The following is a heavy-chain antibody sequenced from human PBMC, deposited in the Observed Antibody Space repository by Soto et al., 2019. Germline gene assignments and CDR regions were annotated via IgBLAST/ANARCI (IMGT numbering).Heavy chain of an antibody. Sequence: QVQLQESGPGLVKPSQTLSLTCTVSGGSISSGGYYWSWIRQHPGKGLEWIGYIYYSGSTYYNPSLKSRVTMSVDTSKNQFSLKLSSVTAADTAVYYCAREGGRFLGPGGWFDPWGQGTLVTVSS. J-gene: IGHJ5*02. CDR1: GGSISSGGYY. V-gene: IGHV4-31*03. CDR3: AREGGRFLGPGGWFDP. CDR2: IYYSGST. D-gene: IGHD3-3*01.